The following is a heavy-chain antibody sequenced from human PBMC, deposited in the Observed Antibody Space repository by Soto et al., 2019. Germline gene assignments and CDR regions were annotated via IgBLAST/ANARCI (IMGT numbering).Heavy chain of an antibody. Sequence: ASVKVSCKASGYTFTSYGISWVRQAPGQGLEWMGWISAYNGNTNYAQKLQGRVTMTTDISTSTAYLELRSLRSEDTAVYYCARGPYSGYDPAFDIWGQGTMVTV. D-gene: IGHD5-12*01. J-gene: IGHJ3*02. CDR2: ISAYNGNT. CDR1: GYTFTSYG. CDR3: ARGPYSGYDPAFDI. V-gene: IGHV1-18*01.